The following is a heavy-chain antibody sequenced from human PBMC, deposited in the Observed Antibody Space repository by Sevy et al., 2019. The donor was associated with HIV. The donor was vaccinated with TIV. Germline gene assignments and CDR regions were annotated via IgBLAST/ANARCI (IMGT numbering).Heavy chain of an antibody. CDR2: IYHSGST. CDR1: GGSISSGGYS. V-gene: IGHV4-30-2*01. Sequence: SETLSLTCAVSGGSISSGGYSWSWIRQPPGKRLEWIGYIYHSGSTYYNPSLKSRVTISVDRSKNQFSLRLSSVTAADTAVYYCARGGGYCSSTSCYLGGIWPNWFDPWGQGTLVTVSS. CDR3: ARGGGYCSSTSCYLGGIWPNWFDP. D-gene: IGHD2-2*01. J-gene: IGHJ5*02.